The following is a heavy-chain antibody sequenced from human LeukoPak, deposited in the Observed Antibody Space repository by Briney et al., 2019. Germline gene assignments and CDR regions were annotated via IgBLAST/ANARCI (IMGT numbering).Heavy chain of an antibody. CDR1: GGSFSGYY. CDR3: ARWCLWSSSWFDAFDI. D-gene: IGHD6-13*01. Sequence: SETLSLTCAVYGGSFSGYYWSWIRQPPGKGLEWIGEINHSGSTNYNPSLKSRVTISVDTSKNQFSLKLSSVTAADTAVYYCARWCLWSSSWFDAFDIWGQGTMVTVSS. J-gene: IGHJ3*02. V-gene: IGHV4-34*01. CDR2: INHSGST.